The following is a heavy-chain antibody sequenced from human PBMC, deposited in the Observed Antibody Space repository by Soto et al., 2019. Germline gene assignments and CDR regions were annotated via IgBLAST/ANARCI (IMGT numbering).Heavy chain of an antibody. CDR1: GFTFSSYW. CDR3: ARDDSSDNQPMDV. J-gene: IGHJ6*02. CDR2: INSDGNSA. Sequence: PGGSLRLSCAASGFTFSSYWMHWVRQAPGKGLVWVSRINSDGNSATYADSVKGRFTISRDNAKNTLYLQMNSLRAEDTAVYYCARDDSSDNQPMDVWGQGTTVTVSS. D-gene: IGHD3-22*01. V-gene: IGHV3-74*01.